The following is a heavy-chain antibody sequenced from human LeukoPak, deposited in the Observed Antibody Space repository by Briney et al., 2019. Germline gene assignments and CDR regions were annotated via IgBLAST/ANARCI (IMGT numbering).Heavy chain of an antibody. J-gene: IGHJ4*02. CDR3: ARAGVSRYFDY. CDR1: GFTFSSYA. CDR2: ISYDGSNK. V-gene: IGHV3-30*04. Sequence: GGSLRLSCAASGFTFSSYAMHWVRQAPGKALEWVAVISYDGSNKYYADSVKGRFTVSRDNSKNTLYLQMNSLRAEDTAVYYCARAGVSRYFDYWGQGTLVTVSS.